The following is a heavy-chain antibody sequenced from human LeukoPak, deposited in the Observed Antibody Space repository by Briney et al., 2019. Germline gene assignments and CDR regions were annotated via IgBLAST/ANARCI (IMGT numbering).Heavy chain of an antibody. CDR3: ARLCSSTSCYRGPYFDY. CDR1: GGTFSSYA. CDR2: IIPIFGTA. Sequence: SVKVSCKASGGTFSSYAISWVRQAPGQGLEWMGGIIPIFGTANYAQKFQGRVTITADESTSTAYMELSSLRSEDTAVYYCARLCSSTSCYRGPYFDYWGQGTLVTVSS. J-gene: IGHJ4*02. V-gene: IGHV1-69*13. D-gene: IGHD2-2*01.